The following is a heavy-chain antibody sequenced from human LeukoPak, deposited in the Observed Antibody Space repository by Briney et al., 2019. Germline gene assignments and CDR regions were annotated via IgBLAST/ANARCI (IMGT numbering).Heavy chain of an antibody. CDR2: ISSSSSTI. CDR1: GFTFSSYS. J-gene: IGHJ3*02. D-gene: IGHD3-22*01. CDR3: AREFQWLPHAFDI. V-gene: IGHV3-48*04. Sequence: GGSLRLSCAASGFTFSSYSMNWVRQAPGKGLEWVSYISSSSSTIYYADSVKGRFTISRDNAKNSLYLQMNSLRAEDTAVYYCAREFQWLPHAFDIWGQGTMVTVSS.